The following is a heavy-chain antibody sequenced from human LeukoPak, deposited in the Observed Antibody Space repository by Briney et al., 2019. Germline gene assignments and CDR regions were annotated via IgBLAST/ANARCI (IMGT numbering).Heavy chain of an antibody. Sequence: GSLRLSCAASGFTFSNVWMNWVRQAPGKGLEWVSLIYSGGAIRYADSVKGRFTISRDSSKNTLFLQMNDLTVEDTARYYCARRPGNWGQGILVTVSS. CDR3: ARRPGN. D-gene: IGHD1-14*01. CDR2: IYSGGAI. V-gene: IGHV3-53*01. CDR1: GFTFSNVW. J-gene: IGHJ4*02.